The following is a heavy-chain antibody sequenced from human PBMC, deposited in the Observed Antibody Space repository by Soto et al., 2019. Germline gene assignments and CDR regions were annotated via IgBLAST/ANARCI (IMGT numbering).Heavy chain of an antibody. CDR1: GGSISTDHYH. J-gene: IGHJ6*02. V-gene: IGHV4-30-4*01. CDR2: IHYSGSI. Sequence: QVQLQESGPGLVRPSQTLSLTCTVSGGSISTDHYHWTWIRQTPGKGLEWIGYIHYSGSIHFNPSLQRRVSMSVDTSKNLFSLKLSSVTAADTAVYFCAREDDGGDRDYYGLDVWGQGTTVTVSS. CDR3: AREDDGGDRDYYGLDV. D-gene: IGHD2-21*02.